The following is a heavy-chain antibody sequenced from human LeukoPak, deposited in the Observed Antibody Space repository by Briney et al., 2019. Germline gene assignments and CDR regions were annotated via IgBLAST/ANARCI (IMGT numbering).Heavy chain of an antibody. CDR3: ARDSYYYDSSGDFDY. J-gene: IGHJ4*02. Sequence: GGSLRLSCAASGFTFISYAMHWVRQAPGKGLEWVAVISYDGSNKYYADSVKGRFTISRDNSKNTLYLQMNSLRAEDTAVYYCARDSYYYDSSGDFDYWGQGTLVTVSS. D-gene: IGHD3-22*01. V-gene: IGHV3-30-3*01. CDR1: GFTFISYA. CDR2: ISYDGSNK.